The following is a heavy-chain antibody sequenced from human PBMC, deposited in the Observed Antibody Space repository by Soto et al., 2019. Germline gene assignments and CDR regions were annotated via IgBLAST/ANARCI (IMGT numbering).Heavy chain of an antibody. J-gene: IGHJ4*02. D-gene: IGHD2-15*01. V-gene: IGHV3-23*01. Sequence: EVQLLESGGGLAQPGGSLRVSCAASGFTFSNYAMSWVRQAPGKGLEWVSATLGSGETTWYADSVKGRFTISRDNSKNTLYRQRNSMRAEDTAVFYCAKETCRGGGCYYASFGFWGQGTLVTVSS. CDR2: TLGSGETT. CDR3: AKETCRGGGCYYASFGF. CDR1: GFTFSNYA.